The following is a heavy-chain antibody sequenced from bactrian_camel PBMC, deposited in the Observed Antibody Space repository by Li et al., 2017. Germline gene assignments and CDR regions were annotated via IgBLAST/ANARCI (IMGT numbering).Heavy chain of an antibody. CDR2: INTGGEST. CDR1: GFTFSDYY. Sequence: QLVESGGSLVQPGGSLRLSCVASGFTFSDYYISWVRQTPGKGLEWVSAINTGGESTWYADSVKGRFTVSRDNAKNTLYLQMNSLKPDDTAMYYCAADFRGERLSRRLAPRSYRRWGQGTQVTVS. J-gene: IGHJ4*01. V-gene: IGHV3S28*01. D-gene: IGHD1*01. CDR3: AADFRGERLSRRLAPRSYRR.